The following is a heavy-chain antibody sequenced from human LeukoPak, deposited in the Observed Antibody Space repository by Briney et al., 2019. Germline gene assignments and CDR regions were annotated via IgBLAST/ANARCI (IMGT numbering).Heavy chain of an antibody. CDR2: IYYSGST. D-gene: IGHD1-26*01. J-gene: IGHJ5*02. CDR3: ACHENSGSCYGLSWLDR. CDR1: SGSISSSGYY. V-gene: IGHV4-39*01. Sequence: SETLSLTCTVSSGSISSSGYYWGWIRQPPGKGLEWIAIIYYSGSTYYNPSLKSRVTISVDTSKNQLSLKLSSLTAADAAVYYWACHENSGSCYGLSWLDRWGQGTLVTASS.